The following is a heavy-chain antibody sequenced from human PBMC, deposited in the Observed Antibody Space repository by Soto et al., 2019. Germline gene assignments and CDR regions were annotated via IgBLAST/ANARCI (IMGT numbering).Heavy chain of an antibody. Sequence: EVQLVESGGGLVQPGGSLRLSCAASGFTFSSYWMHWVRQVSGKGLVWVSRINIDGTSTSYADSVKGRFTISRDNAKKTMYLQMSRPRAEDTAVYYCTRDSLDGYVYYGMDVWGHGTKVTVSS. V-gene: IGHV3-74*01. CDR2: INIDGTST. D-gene: IGHD3-22*01. CDR1: GFTFSSYW. CDR3: TRDSLDGYVYYGMDV. J-gene: IGHJ6*02.